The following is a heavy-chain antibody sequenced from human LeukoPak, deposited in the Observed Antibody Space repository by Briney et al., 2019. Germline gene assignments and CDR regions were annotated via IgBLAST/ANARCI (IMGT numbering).Heavy chain of an antibody. D-gene: IGHD2-21*01. J-gene: IGHJ4*02. CDR1: GGTFSSYA. Sequence: ASVKVSCKASGGTFSSYAISWVRQAPGQGLEWMGGIIPIFGTANYAQKFQGRVTITTDESTSTAYMELSSLRSEDTAVYFCARDWGNTWAYSWGSYFDYWGLGTLVTVSS. CDR2: IIPIFGTA. V-gene: IGHV1-69*05. CDR3: ARDWGNTWAYSWGSYFDY.